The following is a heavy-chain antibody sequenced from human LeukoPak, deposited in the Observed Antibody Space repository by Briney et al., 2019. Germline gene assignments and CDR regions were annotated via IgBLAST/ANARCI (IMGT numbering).Heavy chain of an antibody. V-gene: IGHV1-46*01. J-gene: IGHJ4*02. D-gene: IGHD3/OR15-3a*01. Sequence: ASVKVSCKASGYSFTSHYMHWVRQAHGQGLEWMGLINPSGSSTLYAQKFQGRVTMTRDRSTTTEYMEVSSLRSEDEAGDYCARTAVDSPGFFRLWGQGTLVTVSS. CDR1: GYSFTSHY. CDR3: ARTAVDSPGFFRL. CDR2: INPSGSST.